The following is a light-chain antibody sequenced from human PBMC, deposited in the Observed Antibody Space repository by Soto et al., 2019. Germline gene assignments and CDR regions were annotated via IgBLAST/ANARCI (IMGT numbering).Light chain of an antibody. V-gene: IGKV1-39*01. Sequence: DIQMTQSPSYLSASVGDRVTITCRASQSISNYLNWYQQKPGKAPKLLISGASILQSGAPSRFTGSGSGTDVTLTIGNLQSEDIANYYCHQAYSHPTFGQGTNVEIK. J-gene: IGKJ1*01. CDR3: HQAYSHPT. CDR1: QSISNY. CDR2: GAS.